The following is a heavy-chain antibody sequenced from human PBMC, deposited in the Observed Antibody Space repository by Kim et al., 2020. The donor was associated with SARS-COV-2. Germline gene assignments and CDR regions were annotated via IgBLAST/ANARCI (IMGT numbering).Heavy chain of an antibody. D-gene: IGHD3-16*02. V-gene: IGHV3-48*02. CDR1: GFTFSSYS. J-gene: IGHJ4*02. CDR2: ISSSSSTI. CDR3: AREPNYDYVWGSYRPSNYFDY. Sequence: GGSLRLSCAASGFTFSSYSMNWVRQAPGKGLEWVSYISSSSSTIYYADSVKGRFTISRDNAKNSLYLQMNSLRDEDTAVYYCAREPNYDYVWGSYRPSNYFDYWGQGTLVTVSS.